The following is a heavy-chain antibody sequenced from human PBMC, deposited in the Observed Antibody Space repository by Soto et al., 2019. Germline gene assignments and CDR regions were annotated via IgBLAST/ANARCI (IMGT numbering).Heavy chain of an antibody. D-gene: IGHD3-3*01. CDR3: ARGMKVYDFWSGYYPNYYYMDV. J-gene: IGHJ6*03. CDR2: INHSGST. Sequence: PSETLSLTCAVYGGSFSGYYWSWIRQPPGKGLEWIGEINHSGSTNYNPSLKSQVTISVDTSKNQFSMKLSSVTAADTALYYCARGMKVYDFWSGYYPNYYYMDVWGKGTTVTVSS. V-gene: IGHV4-34*01. CDR1: GGSFSGYY.